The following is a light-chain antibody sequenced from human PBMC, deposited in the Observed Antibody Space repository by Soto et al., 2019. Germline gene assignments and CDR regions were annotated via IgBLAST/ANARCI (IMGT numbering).Light chain of an antibody. Sequence: QSVLTQPPSVSGAPGQRVTISCTGSSSNIGAGYDVHWYQQLPGTAPKLLISGNSNRPSGVPDRFSGSKSGTSASLAITGPQPEDDADYYRQPYDSSLSGSVFGGGTKLTVL. CDR2: GNS. V-gene: IGLV1-40*01. J-gene: IGLJ3*02. CDR1: SSNIGAGYD. CDR3: QPYDSSLSGSV.